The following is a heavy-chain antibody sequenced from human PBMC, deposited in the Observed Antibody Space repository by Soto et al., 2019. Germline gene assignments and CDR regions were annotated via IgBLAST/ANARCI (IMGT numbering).Heavy chain of an antibody. Sequence: GSLRLSCAASGFTFSSYAMSWVRQAPGKGLEWVSAISGSGGSTYYADSVKGRFTISRDKSKNTRYLQMNSLRAEDTAVYYCANWACYRATIRKLPGYYYGMDVWGQGTTVTVSS. CDR3: ANWACYRATIRKLPGYYYGMDV. D-gene: IGHD1-1*01. V-gene: IGHV3-23*01. CDR1: GFTFSSYA. CDR2: ISGSGGST. J-gene: IGHJ6*02.